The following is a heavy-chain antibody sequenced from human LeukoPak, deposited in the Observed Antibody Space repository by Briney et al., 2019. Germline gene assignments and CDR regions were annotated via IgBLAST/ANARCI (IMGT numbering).Heavy chain of an antibody. CDR1: GFTFSSYA. Sequence: PGGSLRLSCAASGFTFSSYAMSWVRQAPGKGLEWVPAISGSGGSTYYADSVKGRFTISRVNSKNTLYLQINSLRAEDTAVYYCAKVGQQQLVFDYWGQGTLVTVSS. J-gene: IGHJ4*02. D-gene: IGHD6-13*01. CDR2: ISGSGGST. CDR3: AKVGQQQLVFDY. V-gene: IGHV3-23*01.